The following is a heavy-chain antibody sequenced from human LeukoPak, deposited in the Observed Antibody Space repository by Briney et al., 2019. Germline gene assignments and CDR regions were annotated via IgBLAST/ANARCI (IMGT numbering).Heavy chain of an antibody. Sequence: GGSLRLSCAASGFTFSSYSMNWVRQAPGKGLEWVSSISSSSSYIYYADSVKGRFTISRDNAKNSLYLQMNSLRAEDTAVYYCARDRQDCSGGSCYRTTYSFDCWGQGTLVTVSS. CDR2: ISSSSSYI. V-gene: IGHV3-21*01. D-gene: IGHD2-15*01. CDR1: GFTFSSYS. J-gene: IGHJ4*02. CDR3: ARDRQDCSGGSCYRTTYSFDC.